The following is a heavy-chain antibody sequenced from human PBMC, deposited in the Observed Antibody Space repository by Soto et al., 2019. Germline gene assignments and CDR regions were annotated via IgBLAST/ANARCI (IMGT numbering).Heavy chain of an antibody. CDR1: GFTFSSYA. J-gene: IGHJ4*02. Sequence: EVQLLESGGGLVQPGGSLRLSCAASGFTFSSYAMSWVRQAPGKGLEWVSDINGIGGTTYYADSVKGRFTISRDNSKNTPDPQMNSLRGADTAVYYCAKLYGDHVCWGQGTLVTVSS. CDR3: AKLYGDHVC. D-gene: IGHD4-17*01. CDR2: INGIGGTT. V-gene: IGHV3-23*01.